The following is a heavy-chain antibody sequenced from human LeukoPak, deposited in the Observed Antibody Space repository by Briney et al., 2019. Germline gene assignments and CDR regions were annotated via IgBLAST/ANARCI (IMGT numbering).Heavy chain of an antibody. CDR1: GYTFTGYY. Sequence: ASVKVSCKASGYTFTGYYMHWVRQAPGQGLEWMGWINPNSGGTNYAQKFQGRVTMTRDTSISTAYMELSRLRSDDTAVYYCAXVLWFGGSDAFDIWGQGTMVTVSS. V-gene: IGHV1-2*02. CDR3: AXVLWFGGSDAFDI. CDR2: INPNSGGT. J-gene: IGHJ3*02. D-gene: IGHD3-10*01.